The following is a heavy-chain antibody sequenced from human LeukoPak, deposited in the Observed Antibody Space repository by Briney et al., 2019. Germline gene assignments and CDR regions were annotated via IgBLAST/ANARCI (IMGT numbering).Heavy chain of an antibody. CDR2: IYPNSGAT. CDR3: GTLLSNGPFDY. Sequence: ASVKVSCKASGYTCTSCCMHWVRQAPGHGLEWMGYIYPNSGATKYAQKFQGRITMTRDTSISTAYMKLSGLRSDDTAVYYCGTLLSNGPFDYWGQGSLVTVSS. V-gene: IGHV1-2*02. CDR1: GYTCTSCC. J-gene: IGHJ4*02.